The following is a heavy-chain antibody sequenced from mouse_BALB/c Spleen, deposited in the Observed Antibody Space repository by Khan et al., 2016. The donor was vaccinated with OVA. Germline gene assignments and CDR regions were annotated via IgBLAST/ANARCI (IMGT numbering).Heavy chain of an antibody. CDR3: ARRGYDYGRGALFAY. CDR2: IWSAGST. Sequence: QVQLKESGPGLVQPSQSLSITCTVSGFSLTNYSVHWVRQSPGKGLEWLGVIWSAGSTDYNAAFISRLTIRTDNSRSQVFFKMNSLQPNDTAIYYCARRGYDYGRGALFAYWGQGTLVTVSA. V-gene: IGHV2-2*02. J-gene: IGHJ3*01. D-gene: IGHD2-4*01. CDR1: GFSLTNYS.